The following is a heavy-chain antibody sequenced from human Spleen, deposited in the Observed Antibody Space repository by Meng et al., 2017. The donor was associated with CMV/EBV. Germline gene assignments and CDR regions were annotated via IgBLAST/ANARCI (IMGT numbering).Heavy chain of an antibody. CDR3: ARVGYGEGFDY. CDR1: GGSITSGGYY. CDR2: KYYSGTP. D-gene: IGHD2-2*03. J-gene: IGHJ4*02. V-gene: IGHV4-31*03. Sequence: SETLSLTCTVSGGSITSGGYYWSWIRQHPGKGLEWIGYKYYSGTPYVNPSLKTRVTMSADTSKNQLSLGLSSVTAADTAVYYCARVGYGEGFDYWGQGTLVTVSS.